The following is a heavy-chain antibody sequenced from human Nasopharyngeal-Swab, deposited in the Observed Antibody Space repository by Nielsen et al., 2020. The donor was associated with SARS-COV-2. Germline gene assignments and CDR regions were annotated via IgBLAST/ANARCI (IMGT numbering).Heavy chain of an antibody. J-gene: IGHJ6*03. V-gene: IGHV2-26*01. CDR1: GFSLSNARMG. CDR3: ARILTAVAGTFYCYYYMDV. D-gene: IGHD6-19*01. Sequence: SGPTLVKPTETLTLTCTVSGFSLSNARMGVSWIRQPPGKALEWLAHIFSNDEKSYSTSLKSRLTISKDTSKSQVVLTMTNMDPVDTATYYCARILTAVAGTFYCYYYMDVWGKGTTVTVSS. CDR2: IFSNDEK.